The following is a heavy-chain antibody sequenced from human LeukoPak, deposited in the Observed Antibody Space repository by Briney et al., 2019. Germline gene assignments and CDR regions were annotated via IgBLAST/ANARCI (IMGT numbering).Heavy chain of an antibody. V-gene: IGHV4-34*01. D-gene: IGHD6-19*01. CDR1: GGSFRGYY. CDR3: ASGDEQWQSDY. J-gene: IGHJ4*02. Sequence: PGALCLTCAVYGGSFRGYYWSWIRQRPGKGLGWIGEINHSRSSNYNLSLKSRVTISVDTSKNQFSLKLSSVTAADTAVYYCASGDEQWQSDYWGQGTLVAVSS. CDR2: INHSRSS.